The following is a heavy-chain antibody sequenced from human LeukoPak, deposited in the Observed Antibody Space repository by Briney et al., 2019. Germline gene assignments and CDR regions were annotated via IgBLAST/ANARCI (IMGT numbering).Heavy chain of an antibody. Sequence: KPSETLSLTCAVFGGSFNGYYWSWIRQPPGKGLEWIGEINHSGSTNYNPSLKSRVTISVDTSKNQFSLKLSSVTAADTAVYYCARASAPYSSGWYRGRAFDIWGQGTMVTVSS. D-gene: IGHD6-19*01. CDR3: ARASAPYSSGWYRGRAFDI. V-gene: IGHV4-34*01. CDR1: GGSFNGYY. J-gene: IGHJ3*02. CDR2: INHSGST.